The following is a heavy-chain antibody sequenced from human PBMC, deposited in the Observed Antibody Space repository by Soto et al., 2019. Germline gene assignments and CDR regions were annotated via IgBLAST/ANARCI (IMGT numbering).Heavy chain of an antibody. D-gene: IGHD3-3*01. J-gene: IGHJ4*02. CDR3: AREFYGYYTYGPGDY. Sequence: PGGSLRLSCEASGFMFGVYWMSWVRQAPGKGPEWVANINDDGSERNYVDSVKGRFTISRDTPNNLLFLQMNSLRDEDTAVYYCAREFYGYYTYGPGDYWGQGTLVTVSS. CDR1: GFMFGVYW. V-gene: IGHV3-7*01. CDR2: INDDGSER.